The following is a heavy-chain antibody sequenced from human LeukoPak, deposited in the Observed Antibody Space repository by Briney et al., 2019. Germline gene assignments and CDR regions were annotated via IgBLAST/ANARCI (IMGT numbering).Heavy chain of an antibody. CDR1: GGTFSSYA. Sequence: SVKVSCKASGGTFSSYAISWVRQAPGQGLEWMGGIIPIFGTANYAQKFQGRVTITTDESTSTAYMELSSLRSEDTAVYYCARALNYNDSSGYFFYWGQGTLVTVSS. V-gene: IGHV1-69*05. D-gene: IGHD3-22*01. CDR2: IIPIFGTA. J-gene: IGHJ4*02. CDR3: ARALNYNDSSGYFFY.